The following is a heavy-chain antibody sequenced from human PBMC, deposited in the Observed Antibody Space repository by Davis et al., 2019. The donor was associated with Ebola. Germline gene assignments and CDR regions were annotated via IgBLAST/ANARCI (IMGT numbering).Heavy chain of an antibody. CDR2: IYYSGST. D-gene: IGHD2-15*01. V-gene: IGHV4-61*08. CDR1: GGSISSGGYY. CDR3: ARDCSGGSCYGGAFDI. J-gene: IGHJ3*02. Sequence: SETLSLTCTVSGGSISSGGYYWSWIRQPPGKGLEWIGYIYYSGSTNYNPSLKSRVTISVDTSKNQFSLKLSSVTAADTAVYYCARDCSGGSCYGGAFDIWGQGTMVTVSS.